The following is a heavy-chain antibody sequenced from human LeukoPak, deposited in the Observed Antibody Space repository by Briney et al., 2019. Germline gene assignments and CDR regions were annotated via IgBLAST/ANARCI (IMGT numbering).Heavy chain of an antibody. D-gene: IGHD3-9*01. CDR3: ASLNYDILTGYYGFDY. J-gene: IGHJ4*02. V-gene: IGHV1-69*11. CDR2: IIPILGTA. Sequence: ASVKVSCKASGGTFSSYAISWVRQAPGQGLEWMGRIIPILGTANYAQKFQGRVTITTDESTSTAHMELSSLRSEDTAVYYCASLNYDILTGYYGFDYWGQGTLVTVSS. CDR1: GGTFSSYA.